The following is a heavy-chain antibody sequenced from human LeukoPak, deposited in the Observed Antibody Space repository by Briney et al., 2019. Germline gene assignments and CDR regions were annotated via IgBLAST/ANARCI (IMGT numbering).Heavy chain of an antibody. V-gene: IGHV3-49*03. Sequence: PGGSLRLSCTASGFTFGDYAMSWFRQAPGKGLEWVGFIRSKAYGGTTEYAASVKGRFTISRDDSKSIAYLQMNSLKTEDTAVCYCTRDHGITGTVGDYWGQGTLVTVSS. D-gene: IGHD1-20*01. CDR2: IRSKAYGGTT. CDR1: GFTFGDYA. CDR3: TRDHGITGTVGDY. J-gene: IGHJ4*02.